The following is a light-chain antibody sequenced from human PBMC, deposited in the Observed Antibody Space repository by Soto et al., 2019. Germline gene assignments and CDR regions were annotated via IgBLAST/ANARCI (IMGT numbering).Light chain of an antibody. CDR1: SSDVGGYNY. J-gene: IGLJ1*01. CDR3: ASHAGSNSYV. Sequence: QSALTQPPSTSGSPGQSVTISCTRTSSDVGGYNYVSWYQQHPGKAPKLIISEVSKRPSGVPDRFSGSRSGNTASLTVSGLQVEDEADYCCASHAGSNSYVFGSGTKVTVL. CDR2: EVS. V-gene: IGLV2-8*01.